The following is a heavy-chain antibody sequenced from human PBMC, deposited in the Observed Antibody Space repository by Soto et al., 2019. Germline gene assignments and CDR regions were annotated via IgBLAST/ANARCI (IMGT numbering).Heavy chain of an antibody. Sequence: SETLSLTCAVYGGSFSGYYWSWIRQPPGKGLEWIGEINHSGSTNYNPSLKSRVTISVDTSKNQFSLKLSSVTAADTAVYYCARGWAGGYYYGMDVWGQGTTVT. J-gene: IGHJ6*02. CDR3: ARGWAGGYYYGMDV. CDR2: INHSGST. V-gene: IGHV4-34*01. CDR1: GGSFSGYY. D-gene: IGHD3-10*01.